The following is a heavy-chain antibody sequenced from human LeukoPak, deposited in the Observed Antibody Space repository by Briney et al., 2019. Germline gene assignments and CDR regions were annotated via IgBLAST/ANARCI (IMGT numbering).Heavy chain of an antibody. Sequence: ASVKVSCKASGYTFTGYYMHWVRQAPGQGLEWMGWINPNSGGTHYAQKFQGRVTMTRDTSISTAYMELSRLRSDDTAVYYCARDLYYDFWSAASSGYFDYWGKGTLATVS. CDR2: INPNSGGT. D-gene: IGHD3-3*01. J-gene: IGHJ4*02. CDR1: GYTFTGYY. V-gene: IGHV1-2*02. CDR3: ARDLYYDFWSAASSGYFDY.